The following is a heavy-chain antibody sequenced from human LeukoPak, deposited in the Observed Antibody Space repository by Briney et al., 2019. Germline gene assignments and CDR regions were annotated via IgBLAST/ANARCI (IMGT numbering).Heavy chain of an antibody. CDR1: GFTFYTYS. V-gene: IGHV3-48*04. CDR3: ARADADY. Sequence: PGGSLRLSCAASGFTFYTYSMSWVRQAPGKGLEWVAYITSSSSAVYYADSVKGRFTISRDNAKNSVDLQMNSLRVDDTAVYYCARADADYWGQGTLVTVSA. J-gene: IGHJ4*02. CDR2: ITSSSSAV.